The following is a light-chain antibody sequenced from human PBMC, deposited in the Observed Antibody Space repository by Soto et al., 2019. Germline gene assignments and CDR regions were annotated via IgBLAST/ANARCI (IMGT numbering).Light chain of an antibody. CDR3: QQYNSYSPST. Sequence: DIQMTQSPSTLSASVGDRVTITCRASQSISSWLAWYQQKPGKAPKLLIFKASSLESGVPSRFSGSGFGTEFTRTISSLQPDDFAAYYCQQYNSYSPSTFGQGTKVEIK. J-gene: IGKJ1*01. V-gene: IGKV1-5*03. CDR2: KAS. CDR1: QSISSW.